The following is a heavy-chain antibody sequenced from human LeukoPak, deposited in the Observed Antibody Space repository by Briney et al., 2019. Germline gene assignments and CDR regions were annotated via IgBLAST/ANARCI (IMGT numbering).Heavy chain of an antibody. D-gene: IGHD5-18*01. CDR2: ISGSGENT. J-gene: IGHJ6*03. Sequence: PGRPLRLSCAASGFTFSSHAMSWVRQAPGKGLEWVSAISGSGENTYYADSVKGRFTISRDNYKNTLYLHMSSLRAEDTAVYYCACTAYYYYYLDVWGKGTTVTVSS. CDR3: ACTAYYYYYLDV. V-gene: IGHV3-23*01. CDR1: GFTFSSHA.